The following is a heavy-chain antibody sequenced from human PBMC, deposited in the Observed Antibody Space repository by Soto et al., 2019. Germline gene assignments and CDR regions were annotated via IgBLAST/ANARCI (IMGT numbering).Heavy chain of an antibody. Sequence: PGESLKISLRGSWYSFTNYWIGWVRQMPGKGLEWMGIIYPGDSDTSYSPSFQGQVTISVDKSISTAYLQWNSLKASDTAMYYCARRGYSYGMDVWGQGTTVTVSS. CDR2: IYPGDSDT. CDR1: WYSFTNYW. J-gene: IGHJ6*02. CDR3: ARRGYSYGMDV. V-gene: IGHV5-51*01. D-gene: IGHD5-18*01.